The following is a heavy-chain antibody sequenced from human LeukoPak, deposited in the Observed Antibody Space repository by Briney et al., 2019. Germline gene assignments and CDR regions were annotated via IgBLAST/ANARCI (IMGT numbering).Heavy chain of an antibody. CDR2: ISGSSSPI. CDR3: AGDFRQLWLRTFDY. D-gene: IGHD5-18*01. CDR1: GFTFSSYS. Sequence: GGSLRLSCAASGFTFSSYSMNWVRQAPGKGLEWVSYISGSSSPIYYADSVKGRFTISRDNAKNSLYLQMNSLRAEDTAVYYCAGDFRQLWLRTFDYWGQGTLVTVSS. J-gene: IGHJ4*02. V-gene: IGHV3-48*01.